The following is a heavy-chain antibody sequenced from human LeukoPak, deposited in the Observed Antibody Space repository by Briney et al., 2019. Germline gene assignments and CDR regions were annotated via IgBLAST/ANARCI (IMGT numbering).Heavy chain of an antibody. V-gene: IGHV1-2*02. CDR3: ARVSTMGRLWSNHNWFDP. Sequence: ASVKVSCKASGYSFTGYYMHWVRQAPGQGLEWMGWINPNSGGTNYAQKFQGRVTMTRDTSISTAYMELSRLRSDDTAVYYCARVSTMGRLWSNHNWFDPWGQGTLVTVSS. CDR2: INPNSGGT. D-gene: IGHD5-18*01. CDR1: GYSFTGYY. J-gene: IGHJ5*02.